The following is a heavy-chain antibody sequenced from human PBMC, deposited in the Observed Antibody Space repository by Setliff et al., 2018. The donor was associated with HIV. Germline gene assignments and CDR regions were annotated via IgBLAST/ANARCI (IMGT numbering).Heavy chain of an antibody. D-gene: IGHD2-21*01. V-gene: IGHV2-5*02. CDR3: THRRRDGFIPY. CDR2: IYWDDDK. Sequence: SQTLSLTCTFSGFSLSATSMGVGWVRQPPGKALEWLALIYWDDDKRYSPSLESRLTITKDTSKNQVVLTMTNMDSVDTATYYCTHRRRDGFIPYWGQGTRVTVSS. J-gene: IGHJ4*02. CDR1: GFSLSATSMG.